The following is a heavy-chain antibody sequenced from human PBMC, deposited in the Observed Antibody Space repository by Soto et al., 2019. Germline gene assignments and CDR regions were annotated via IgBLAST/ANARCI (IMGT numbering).Heavy chain of an antibody. D-gene: IGHD3-22*01. CDR3: VSNGVDYYDSSGPQSFDY. CDR2: IYYSGST. J-gene: IGHJ4*02. CDR1: GGSISGSSYY. V-gene: IGHV4-39*01. Sequence: PSETLSLTCTVSGGSISGSSYYWGWIRQPPGKGLEWIGSIYYSGSTYYNPSLKSRVTISVDTSKNQFSLKLGSVTAADTAVYYCVSNGVDYYDSSGPQSFDYWGQGTLVTVSS.